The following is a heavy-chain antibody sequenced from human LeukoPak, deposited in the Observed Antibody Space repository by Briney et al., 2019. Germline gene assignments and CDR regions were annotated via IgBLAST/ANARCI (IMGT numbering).Heavy chain of an antibody. CDR1: GIAFSRYW. V-gene: IGHV3-74*01. Sequence: GGSLRLSCAASGIAFSRYWMHWVRQAPGKGLVWISLVKLDGTVATYADSVRGRFTISRDNAKNTLYLQIDSLRAEDTAVYYCAKVPAVAGKKNWFDPWGLGTLVTVSS. CDR2: VKLDGTVA. J-gene: IGHJ5*02. CDR3: AKVPAVAGKKNWFDP. D-gene: IGHD6-19*01.